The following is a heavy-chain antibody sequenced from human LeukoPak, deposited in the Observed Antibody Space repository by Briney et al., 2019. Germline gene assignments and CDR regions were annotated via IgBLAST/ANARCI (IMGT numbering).Heavy chain of an antibody. CDR2: MNPNSGNT. D-gene: IGHD1-26*01. V-gene: IGHV1-8*03. CDR1: GYTFTSYD. Sequence: ASVKVSCKASGYTFTSYDINWVRQATGQGLEWMGWMNPNSGNTGHAQKFQGRVTITRNTSISTAYMELSSLRSEDTAVYYCLSIVGANRPHDAFDIWGQGTMVTVSS. J-gene: IGHJ3*02. CDR3: LSIVGANRPHDAFDI.